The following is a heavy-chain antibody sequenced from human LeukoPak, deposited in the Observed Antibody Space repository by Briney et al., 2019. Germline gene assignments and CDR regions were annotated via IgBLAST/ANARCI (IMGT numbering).Heavy chain of an antibody. CDR3: ARAEMATITDYYYGMDV. CDR2: IYYSGST. Sequence: SETLSLTCTVPGGSISSYYWSWIRQPPGKGLEWIGYIYYSGSTNYNPSLKSRVTISVDTSKNQFSLKLSSVTAADTAVYYCARAEMATITDYYYGMDVWGQGTTVTVSS. J-gene: IGHJ6*02. V-gene: IGHV4-59*01. D-gene: IGHD5-24*01. CDR1: GGSISSYY.